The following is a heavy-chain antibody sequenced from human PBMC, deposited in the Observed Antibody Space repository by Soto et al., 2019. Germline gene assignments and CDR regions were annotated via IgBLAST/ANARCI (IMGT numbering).Heavy chain of an antibody. D-gene: IGHD7-27*01. CDR3: VKDRCVNWGFYGMDV. V-gene: IGHV3-64D*06. J-gene: IGHJ6*02. CDR1: GFTFTKSA. Sequence: GRSLRLSCSTSGFTFTKSAIHWVRQAPGKGLQYVSGSSVNGEKTYYADSVKGRFIISRDISKNTVYLKMSSLRVDDTAVYYCVKDRCVNWGFYGMDVWGRGTTVTVSS. CDR2: SSVNGEKT.